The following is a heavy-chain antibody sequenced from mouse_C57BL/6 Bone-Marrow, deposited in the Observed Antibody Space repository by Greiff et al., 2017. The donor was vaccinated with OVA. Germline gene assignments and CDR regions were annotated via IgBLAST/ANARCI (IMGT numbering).Heavy chain of an antibody. V-gene: IGHV1-69*01. CDR1: GYTFTSYW. Sequence: QVQLQQPGAELVMPGASVKLSCKASGYTFTSYWMHWVKQRPGQGLEWIGEIDPSDSYTNYNQKFKGKSTLTVDKSSSTAYMQLSSLTSEDSAVYYCARSGYGSSLYAMDYWGQGTSVTVSS. CDR2: IDPSDSYT. CDR3: ARSGYGSSLYAMDY. D-gene: IGHD1-1*01. J-gene: IGHJ4*01.